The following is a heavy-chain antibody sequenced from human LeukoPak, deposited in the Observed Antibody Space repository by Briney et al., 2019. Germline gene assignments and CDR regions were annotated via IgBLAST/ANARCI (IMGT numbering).Heavy chain of an antibody. J-gene: IGHJ4*02. CDR1: GGTFSSYT. D-gene: IGHD1-26*01. CDR2: IIPILGIA. V-gene: IGHV1-69*04. Sequence: ASVKVSCKASGGTFSSYTISWVRQAPGQGLEWMGRIIPILGIANYAQKFQGRVTITADKSTSTAYMELSSLRSEDTAVYYCARDPRYSGSSNFDYWGQGTLVTVSS. CDR3: ARDPRYSGSSNFDY.